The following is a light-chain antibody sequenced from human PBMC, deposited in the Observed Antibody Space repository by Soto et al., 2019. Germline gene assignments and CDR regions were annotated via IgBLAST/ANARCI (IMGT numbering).Light chain of an antibody. V-gene: IGLV2-23*01. CDR2: EDH. Sequence: QSFLTQPASVSGSPGQSITIACTGTSSDVGRYSLVSWYQQHPGKVPKLMISEDHKRPSGVSNRFSGSKSGNTASLTISELQTEDEADYYCCSYAGSNTWVFGTGTKVTVL. CDR3: CSYAGSNTWV. CDR1: SSDVGRYSL. J-gene: IGLJ1*01.